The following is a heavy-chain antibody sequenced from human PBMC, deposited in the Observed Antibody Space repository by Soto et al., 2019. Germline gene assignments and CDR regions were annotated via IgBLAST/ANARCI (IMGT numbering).Heavy chain of an antibody. Sequence: QVQLVQSGAKVKKPGSSVKVSCKASGGTFSSTDIAWVRQAPGQGLEWMGGIIPLFGTTNYAQKFQGRVTITADKSTSTAYLELSSLRSEDTAVYSCARDLTTGFYGVDVWGQGTTVTVSS. V-gene: IGHV1-69*06. CDR2: IIPLFGTT. J-gene: IGHJ6*02. CDR3: ARDLTTGFYGVDV. CDR1: GGTFSSTD. D-gene: IGHD4-4*01.